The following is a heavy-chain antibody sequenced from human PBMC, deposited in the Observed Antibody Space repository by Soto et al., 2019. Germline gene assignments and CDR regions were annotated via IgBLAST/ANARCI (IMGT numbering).Heavy chain of an antibody. V-gene: IGHV1-69*06. J-gene: IGHJ6*02. Sequence: QVQLVQSGAEVKKPGSSVKVSCKASGGTFSSYAISWVRQAPGQGLEWMGGIIPIFGTANYAQKFQGRVTTTADKSTSTDYMELSSLRSEDTAVYYCASDSGSGYDNYYYYGMDVWGQGTTVTVSS. CDR3: ASDSGSGYDNYYYYGMDV. D-gene: IGHD5-12*01. CDR1: GGTFSSYA. CDR2: IIPIFGTA.